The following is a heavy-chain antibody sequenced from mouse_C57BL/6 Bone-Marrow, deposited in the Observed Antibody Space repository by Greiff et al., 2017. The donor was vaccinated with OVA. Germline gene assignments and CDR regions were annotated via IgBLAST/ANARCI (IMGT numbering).Heavy chain of an antibody. D-gene: IGHD2-4*01. V-gene: IGHV1-42*01. CDR2: INPSTGGT. CDR3: ASLYDYEDY. CDR1: GYSFTGYY. Sequence: VQLKQSGPELVKPGASVKISCKASGYSFTGYYMNWVKQSPEKSLEWIGEINPSTGGTTYNQKFKAKATLTVDKSSSTAYMQLKSLTSEDSAVYYCASLYDYEDYWGQGTTLTVSS. J-gene: IGHJ2*01.